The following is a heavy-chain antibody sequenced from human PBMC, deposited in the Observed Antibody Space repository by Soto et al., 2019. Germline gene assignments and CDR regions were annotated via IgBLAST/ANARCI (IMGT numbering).Heavy chain of an antibody. CDR3: ARQYCSGGRCRENYYYYYMDV. D-gene: IGHD2-15*01. V-gene: IGHV4-39*01. J-gene: IGHJ6*03. Sequence: SETLSLTCTVSGGTISSSTYYWDWIRHTPGKGLEWIGSIYYSGSTYYNPSLKSRVTISVDTSKNQFSLKLSSVTAADTAVYYCARQYCSGGRCRENYYYYYMDVWGKGTTVTVSS. CDR1: GGTISSSTYY. CDR2: IYYSGST.